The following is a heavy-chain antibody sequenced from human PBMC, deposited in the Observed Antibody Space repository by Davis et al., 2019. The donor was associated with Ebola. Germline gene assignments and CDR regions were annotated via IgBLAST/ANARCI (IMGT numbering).Heavy chain of an antibody. D-gene: IGHD6-13*01. CDR1: GYTFTSYG. V-gene: IGHV1-18*01. J-gene: IGHJ6*02. CDR2: ISAYNGNT. CDR3: ARAGPYSSSWYAESYYYYGMDV. Sequence: ASVKVSCKASGYTFTSYGISWVRQAPGQGLEWMGWISAYNGNTNYAQKLQGRVTMTTDTSTSTAYMELRSLRSDDTAVYYCARAGPYSSSWYAESYYYYGMDVWGQGTTVTVSS.